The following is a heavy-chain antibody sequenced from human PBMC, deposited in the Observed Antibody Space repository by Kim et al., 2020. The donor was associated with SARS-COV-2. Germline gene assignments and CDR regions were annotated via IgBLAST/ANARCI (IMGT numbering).Heavy chain of an antibody. CDR2: ISYDGSNK. Sequence: GGSLRLSCAASGFTFSSYAMHWVRQAPGKGLEWVAVISYDGSNKYYADSVKGRFTISRDNSKNTLYLQMNSLRAEDTAVYYCARDALLWFGEFPLDYWGQGTLVTVSS. J-gene: IGHJ4*02. CDR1: GFTFSSYA. V-gene: IGHV3-30*04. CDR3: ARDALLWFGEFPLDY. D-gene: IGHD3-10*01.